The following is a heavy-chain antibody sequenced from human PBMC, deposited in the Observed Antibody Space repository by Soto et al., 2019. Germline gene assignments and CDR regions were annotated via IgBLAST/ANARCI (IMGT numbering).Heavy chain of an antibody. J-gene: IGHJ5*02. CDR2: IIPLYGTS. Sequence: QVQLVQSGAEVTKPGSSVKISCTAPGGTFSDYAITWVRQAPGQGLEWMGGIIPLYGTSNYAQKFHDRVTLSADTSTTTAYMDLSSLRPEDTAVYYCARDLAGCSAGSCRYNRLDLWGQVTLITVSS. CDR1: GGTFSDYA. CDR3: ARDLAGCSAGSCRYNRLDL. D-gene: IGHD2-15*01. V-gene: IGHV1-69*06.